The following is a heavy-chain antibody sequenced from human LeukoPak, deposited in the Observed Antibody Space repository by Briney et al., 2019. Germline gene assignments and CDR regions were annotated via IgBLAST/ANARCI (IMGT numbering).Heavy chain of an antibody. J-gene: IGHJ4*02. CDR2: ISGSGGST. D-gene: IGHD5-24*01. CDR1: GFTFSSYA. CDR3: ARVSEIGTDGYNWGDFDS. V-gene: IGHV3-23*01. Sequence: PGGSLRLSCAASGFTFSSYAMSWVRQAPGKGLEWVSAISGSGGSTYYADSVKGRFTISRDNSRNTVNLQMNSLRVEDTAVYYCARVSEIGTDGYNWGDFDSWGQGTLVTVSS.